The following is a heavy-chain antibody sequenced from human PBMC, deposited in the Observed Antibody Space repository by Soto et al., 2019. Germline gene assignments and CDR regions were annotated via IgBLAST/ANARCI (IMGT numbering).Heavy chain of an antibody. J-gene: IGHJ6*03. D-gene: IGHD2-2*01. CDR2: ISGSTGTT. V-gene: IGHV3-23*01. CDR3: AKDTSSSPYYMDV. CDR1: GFTFSNFA. Sequence: EVQVLESGGGSVQPGGSLRLSCAASGFTFSNFAMSWVRHAPGQGLEWVSEISGSTGTTYYADSVKGRFIISRDNSQNMVHLQMNSLSAEDTAVYYCAKDTSSSPYYMDVWGKGTTVTVSS.